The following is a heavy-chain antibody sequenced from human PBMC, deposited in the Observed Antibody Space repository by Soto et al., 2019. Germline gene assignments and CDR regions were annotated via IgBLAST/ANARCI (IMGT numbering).Heavy chain of an antibody. CDR1: GYPLTSYD. J-gene: IGHJ6*02. V-gene: IGHV1-8*01. D-gene: IGHD3-9*01. CDR2: MNPNSGNT. CDR3: ARMAFGHYDILNGYYYYGMDV. Sequence: XAVKVASKASGYPLTSYDINWVRQATGQGLEWMGWMNPNSGNTGYAQKFQCRVTMTRNTSISTAYMELSSLRSEDTAVYYCARMAFGHYDILNGYYYYGMDVWGQRTTVTVSS.